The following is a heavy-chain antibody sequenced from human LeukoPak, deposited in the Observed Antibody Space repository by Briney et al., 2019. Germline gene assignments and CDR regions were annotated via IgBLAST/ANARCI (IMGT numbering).Heavy chain of an antibody. CDR1: GGTFSSYA. CDR3: ARDPRGWLQSRRRFDY. CDR2: IIPILGIA. Sequence: RASVKVSCKASGGTFSSYAISWVRQAPGQGLEWMARIIPILGIANYAQKFQGRVTITADKSTSTAYMELSSLRSEDTAVYYCARDPRGWLQSRRRFDYWGQGTLVTVSS. D-gene: IGHD5-24*01. V-gene: IGHV1-69*04. J-gene: IGHJ4*02.